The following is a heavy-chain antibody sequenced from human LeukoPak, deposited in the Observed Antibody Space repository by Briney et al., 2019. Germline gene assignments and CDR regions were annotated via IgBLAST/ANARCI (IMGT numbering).Heavy chain of an antibody. CDR3: ARDQSRDAYNQEGFDY. CDR2: INPNSGGT. D-gene: IGHD5-24*01. CDR1: GYTFTGYY. J-gene: IGHJ4*02. Sequence: VASVKVSCKASGYTFTGYYMHWVRQAPGQGLEWMGWINPNSGGTNYAQKFQGRVTMTRDTSISTAYMELSRLKSDDTAVYYCARDQSRDAYNQEGFDYWGQGTLVTVSS. V-gene: IGHV1-2*02.